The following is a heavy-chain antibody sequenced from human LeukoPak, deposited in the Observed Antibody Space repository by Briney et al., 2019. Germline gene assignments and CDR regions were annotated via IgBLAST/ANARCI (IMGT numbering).Heavy chain of an antibody. D-gene: IGHD6-13*01. V-gene: IGHV3-53*01. Sequence: PGGSLRLSCAASGFTVSSNYMSWVRQAPGKGLEWVSVIYSGGSTYYADSVKGRFTISRDNSKNTLYLQMNSLRAEDTAVYYCASESSSWYFDYWGQGTLVTVSS. CDR3: ASESSSWYFDY. J-gene: IGHJ4*02. CDR1: GFTVSSNY. CDR2: IYSGGST.